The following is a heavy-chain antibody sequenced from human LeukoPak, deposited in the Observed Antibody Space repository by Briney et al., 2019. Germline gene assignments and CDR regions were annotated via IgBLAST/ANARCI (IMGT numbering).Heavy chain of an antibody. Sequence: GSLRLSCAASGFTFSSYAMHWVRQAPGKGLEYVSAISSNGGSTYYADSVKGRFTISRDNSKNTLYLQMGSLRAEDMAVYYCARVNSSGWYYFDYWGQGTLVTVSS. CDR1: GFTFSSYA. J-gene: IGHJ4*02. V-gene: IGHV3-64*02. D-gene: IGHD6-19*01. CDR3: ARVNSSGWYYFDY. CDR2: ISSNGGST.